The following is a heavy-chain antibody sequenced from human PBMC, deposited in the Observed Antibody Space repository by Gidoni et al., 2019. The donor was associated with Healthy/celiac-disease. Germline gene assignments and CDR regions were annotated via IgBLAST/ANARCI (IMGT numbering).Heavy chain of an antibody. V-gene: IGHV3-7*03. Sequence: EVQLVESGGGLVQPGGSLGLSCAASGFPFSSYWMSWVRQAPGKGLEWVANIKQDGSEKYYVDSVKGRFTISRDNAKNSLYLQMNSLRAEDTAVYYCARAAHYDFWSGYWGSYFVYWGQGTLVTVSS. J-gene: IGHJ4*02. CDR3: ARAAHYDFWSGYWGSYFVY. CDR2: IKQDGSEK. CDR1: GFPFSSYW. D-gene: IGHD3-3*01.